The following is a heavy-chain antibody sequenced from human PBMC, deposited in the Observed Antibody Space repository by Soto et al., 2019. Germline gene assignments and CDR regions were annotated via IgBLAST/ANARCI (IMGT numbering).Heavy chain of an antibody. CDR2: ISSDGSNK. V-gene: IGHV3-30-3*01. J-gene: IGHJ4*02. D-gene: IGHD6-13*01. CDR3: ARAPASSWHTFDS. CDR1: GFTFSSYT. Sequence: GGSLRLSCAASGFTFSSYTMHWVRQAPGKGLEWVALISSDGSNKYYVDAVKGRFTISRDNSINTLYLQMNSLRTEDTAVYYCARAPASSWHTFDSWGQGTLVTVSS.